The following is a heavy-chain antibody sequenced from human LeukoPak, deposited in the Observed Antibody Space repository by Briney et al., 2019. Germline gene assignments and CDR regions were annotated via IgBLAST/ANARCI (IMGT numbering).Heavy chain of an antibody. Sequence: GGSLRLSCAASGFTFSSYWMHWVRQAPGKGLEWVSRINSDGSSTSYADSVKGRFTISRDNAKNTLYLQMNSLRAEDTAVYYCAASRYYYYGMDVWGQGTTVTVSS. CDR2: INSDGSST. V-gene: IGHV3-74*01. CDR3: AASRYYYYGMDV. CDR1: GFTFSSYW. J-gene: IGHJ6*02.